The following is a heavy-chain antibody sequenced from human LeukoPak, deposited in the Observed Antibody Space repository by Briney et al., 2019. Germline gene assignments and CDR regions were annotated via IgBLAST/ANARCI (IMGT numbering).Heavy chain of an antibody. CDR2: IKSDGST. D-gene: IGHD3-22*01. CDR3: ARAPSEIGGYYPEYFRH. CDR1: GVTTSTYL. J-gene: IGHJ1*01. V-gene: IGHV3-74*01. Sequence: GGSLILSSAASGVTTSTYLMHWGLQAPGEGVVWVSRIKSDGSTNYADSVKGRFTISRDNAKNTVSLQMNSLRPEDTGVYYCARAPSEIGGYYPEYFRHWGQGTLVTVSS.